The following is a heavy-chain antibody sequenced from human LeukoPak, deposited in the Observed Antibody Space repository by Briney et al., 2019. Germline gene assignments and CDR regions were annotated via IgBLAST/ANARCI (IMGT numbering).Heavy chain of an antibody. V-gene: IGHV3-30*01. J-gene: IGHJ5*02. D-gene: IGHD4-11*01. CDR1: GFTFSSYA. CDR3: ARGGVTTNWFDP. Sequence: PGRSLRLSCAASGFTFSSYAMHWVRQAPGKGLEWVAVISYDGSNKYYADSVKGRFTISRDNSKNTLYLQMNNLRAEDTAVYYCARGGVTTNWFDPWGQGTLVTVSS. CDR2: ISYDGSNK.